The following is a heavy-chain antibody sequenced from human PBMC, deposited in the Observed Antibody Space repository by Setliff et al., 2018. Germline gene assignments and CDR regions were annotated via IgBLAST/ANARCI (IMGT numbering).Heavy chain of an antibody. CDR3: AREDGPNYYYYYMDI. V-gene: IGHV4-61*09. Sequence: SETLSLTCTVSGGSISRGNYYWSWIRQPAGKGLEWIGHIQTSGTTNYNPSLKSRVTISVDTSKNQFSLKLSAVTAADTAVYFCAREDGPNYYYYYMDIWGKGTTVTVSS. CDR1: GGSISRGNYY. J-gene: IGHJ6*03. CDR2: IQTSGTT. D-gene: IGHD2-8*01.